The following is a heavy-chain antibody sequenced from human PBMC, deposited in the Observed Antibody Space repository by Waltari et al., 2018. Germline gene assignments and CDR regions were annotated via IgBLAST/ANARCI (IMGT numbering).Heavy chain of an antibody. V-gene: IGHV4-34*01. CDR1: GGSFSGYY. J-gene: IGHJ4*02. Sequence: QVQLQQWGAGLLKPSETLSLTCAVYGGSFSGYYWSWIRQPPGKGLEWIGEINHSGSTNYNPSLKSRVTISVDTSKNQFSLKLSSVTAADTAVYYCARGRRMMYDFWSGYRFDYWGQGTLVTVSS. CDR2: INHSGST. D-gene: IGHD3-3*01. CDR3: ARGRRMMYDFWSGYRFDY.